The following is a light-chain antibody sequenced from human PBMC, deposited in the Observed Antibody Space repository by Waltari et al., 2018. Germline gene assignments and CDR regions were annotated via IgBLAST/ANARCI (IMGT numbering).Light chain of an antibody. CDR1: SSDVGSYNL. V-gene: IGLV2-23*02. J-gene: IGLJ3*02. CDR2: EVN. Sequence: QSALTQPASVSGSPGQSITISCSGTSSDVGSYNLVSWYEQHPGKAPKLLIYEVNQRPSGVSNRFSGSKSDNTAALTICGLRTEDEADYYCCSYAGRGTWVFGVGTKLTVL. CDR3: CSYAGRGTWV.